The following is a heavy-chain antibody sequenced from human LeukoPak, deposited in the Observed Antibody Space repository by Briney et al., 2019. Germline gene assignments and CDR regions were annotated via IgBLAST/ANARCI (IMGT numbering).Heavy chain of an antibody. V-gene: IGHV4-34*01. CDR1: GGSFSGYY. Sequence: SETLSLTCAVYGGSFSGYYWSWIRQPPGKGLEWIGEINHSGSTNYNPSLKSRVTISVDASKNQFSLKLSSVTAADTAVYYCARVPYCSSTSCYLRYYYYGKDVWGQGTTVTVSS. CDR3: ARVPYCSSTSCYLRYYYYGKDV. D-gene: IGHD2-2*01. J-gene: IGHJ6*02. CDR2: INHSGST.